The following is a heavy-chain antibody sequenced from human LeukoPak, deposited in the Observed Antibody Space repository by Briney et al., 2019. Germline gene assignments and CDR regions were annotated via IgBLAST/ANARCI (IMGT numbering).Heavy chain of an antibody. Sequence: SETLCLTCAVYGGSFSGYNWSWIRQPPGKGLEWIWEINHSGSTKYNPSPKSRVPISVATSKTQFSLKRSSVTAADTAVYYCAREGEMATIAAFDIWGQGTMVTVSS. CDR2: INHSGST. D-gene: IGHD5-24*01. CDR3: AREGEMATIAAFDI. J-gene: IGHJ3*02. V-gene: IGHV4-34*01. CDR1: GGSFSGYN.